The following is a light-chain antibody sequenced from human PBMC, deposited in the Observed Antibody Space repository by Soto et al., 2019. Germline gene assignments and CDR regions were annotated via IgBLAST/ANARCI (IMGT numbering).Light chain of an antibody. CDR3: QQINRFPRT. Sequence: DIQLTQSPSFLSASVGDRVTITCRASQDISSYLAWYQQRPGKVPRFLTHSASTLQSWVPSRFSAHGSGTTFTLTISSLQPEDIATYYCQQINRFPRTFGQGTKVEV. V-gene: IGKV1-9*01. CDR1: QDISSY. J-gene: IGKJ1*01. CDR2: SAS.